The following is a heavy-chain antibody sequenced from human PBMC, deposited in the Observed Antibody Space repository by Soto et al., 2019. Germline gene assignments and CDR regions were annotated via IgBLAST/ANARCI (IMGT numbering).Heavy chain of an antibody. CDR1: GFTFSAVY. V-gene: IGHV3-11*05. CDR3: ARDRGAVTGRYFDY. Sequence: QVQLEESGGGLVKPGGSLRLSCAASGFTFSAVYMSWIRQAPNKGLEYISYISSSGTSANYADSVKGRFTISRDNAKNSLYLQMNSLRAEDTAVYYCARDRGAVTGRYFDYWGQGALVTVSS. J-gene: IGHJ4*02. CDR2: ISSSGTSA. D-gene: IGHD6-19*01.